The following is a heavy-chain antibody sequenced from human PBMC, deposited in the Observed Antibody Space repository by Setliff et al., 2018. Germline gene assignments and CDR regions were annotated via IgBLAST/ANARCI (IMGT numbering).Heavy chain of an antibody. J-gene: IGHJ4*02. V-gene: IGHV1-46*01. CDR1: GYTLSRHY. Sequence: GASVKVSCKATGYTLSRHYMHWVRQAPGQGLEWMGIIHTGGGSASYAQKFQGRVTMTSDTSTSTVYLDLSGLTSEDTAVYYCGRAGVAAADRKGLLDHWGQGTLVTVSS. D-gene: IGHD6-13*01. CDR3: GRAGVAAADRKGLLDH. CDR2: IHTGGGSA.